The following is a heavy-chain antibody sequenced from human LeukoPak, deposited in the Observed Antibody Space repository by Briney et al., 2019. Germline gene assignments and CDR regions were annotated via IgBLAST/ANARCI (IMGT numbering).Heavy chain of an antibody. CDR2: ISAYNGNT. CDR3: ARDSVGSSWYYAPYCYYGMDV. Sequence: ASVKVSCKASGYTFTSYGISWVRQAPGQGLEWMGWISAYNGNTNYAQKLQGRVTMTTDTSTSTAYMELRSLRSDDTAVYYCARDSVGSSWYYAPYCYYGMDVWGQGTTVTVSS. CDR1: GYTFTSYG. D-gene: IGHD6-13*01. V-gene: IGHV1-18*01. J-gene: IGHJ6*02.